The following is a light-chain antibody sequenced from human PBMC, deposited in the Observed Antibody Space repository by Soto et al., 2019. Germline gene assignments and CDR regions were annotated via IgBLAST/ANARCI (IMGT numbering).Light chain of an antibody. Sequence: DIHMTQYPSSLSASVGDRVTITCQASQDISNYLNWYQQKPGKAPKLLIYDASNLETGVPSRFSGSGSGTEFTLTISSLQPEDFATYYCQQLDNYPRTVGQGTKVDI. CDR2: DAS. J-gene: IGKJ1*01. CDR1: QDISNY. CDR3: QQLDNYPRT. V-gene: IGKV1-33*01.